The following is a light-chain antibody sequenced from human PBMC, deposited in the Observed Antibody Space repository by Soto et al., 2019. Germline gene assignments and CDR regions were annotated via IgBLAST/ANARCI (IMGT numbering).Light chain of an antibody. Sequence: DIVMTQSPDSLAVSLGERATINCKFSQSVLYSSNNKNYLAWYQQKPGQPPKLLIYWASTRESGGSDRFSGSGSGTDFTLTISSLQAEDVTVYYCQQYYSTPRTFGQGTKVEIK. J-gene: IGKJ1*01. V-gene: IGKV4-1*01. CDR2: WAS. CDR3: QQYYSTPRT. CDR1: QSVLYSSNNKNY.